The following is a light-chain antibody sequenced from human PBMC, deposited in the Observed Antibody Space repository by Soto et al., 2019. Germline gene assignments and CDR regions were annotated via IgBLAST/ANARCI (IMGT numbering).Light chain of an antibody. CDR2: GAS. Sequence: TQCPVTLTKSPGKRASLACRASQSRNRDLAWYQQKPGESHRLIFVGASIKGAGIPARFSGRWSGTEFTLTIGRLQSEYAALYCCQHNDYWPGTFGQGTKVDIK. CDR1: QSRNRD. V-gene: IGKV3-15*01. J-gene: IGKJ1*01. CDR3: QHNDYWPGT.